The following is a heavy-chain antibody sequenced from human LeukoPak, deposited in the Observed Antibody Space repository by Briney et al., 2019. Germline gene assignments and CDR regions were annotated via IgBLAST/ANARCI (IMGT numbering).Heavy chain of an antibody. Sequence: PGGSLRLSCAASGFTFTKYWMTWVRQAPGKGLEWVANIKEDGSEKYYVDSVKGRFTISRDNAKNSLFLQMNSLRADDTAVYYCAKGGGTFDDWGQGTLVTVSS. CDR1: GFTFTKYW. D-gene: IGHD2-15*01. J-gene: IGHJ4*02. CDR3: AKGGGTFDD. CDR2: IKEDGSEK. V-gene: IGHV3-7*01.